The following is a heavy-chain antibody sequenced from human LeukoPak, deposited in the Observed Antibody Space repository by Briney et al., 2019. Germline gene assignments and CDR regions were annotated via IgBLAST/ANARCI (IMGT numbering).Heavy chain of an antibody. J-gene: IGHJ4*02. V-gene: IGHV1-18*01. Sequence: ASVKVSCKASGYPFTSYGISWVRQAPGPGLEWMGWISAHNGYTNYAQKPQGRVTMTTDTSTSTVYMELRSLTSDDTAVYYCARDMTDEVDYWGQGTLVTVSS. CDR3: ARDMTDEVDY. CDR2: ISAHNGYT. CDR1: GYPFTSYG.